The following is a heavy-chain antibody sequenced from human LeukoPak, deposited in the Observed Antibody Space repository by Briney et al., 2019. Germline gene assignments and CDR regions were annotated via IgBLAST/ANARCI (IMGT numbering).Heavy chain of an antibody. Sequence: TGGSLRLSCAPSGVTFNNAWMGWVRQAPGKGPEWVGRIKSKTDGGTIDYAAPVKGRFTISRDDSKNTLYLQMNSLKTEDTAVYYCTTDRGIAVRPLFDYWGQGTLVTVSS. J-gene: IGHJ4*02. V-gene: IGHV3-15*01. CDR2: IKSKTDGGTI. CDR1: GVTFNNAW. D-gene: IGHD6-6*01. CDR3: TTDRGIAVRPLFDY.